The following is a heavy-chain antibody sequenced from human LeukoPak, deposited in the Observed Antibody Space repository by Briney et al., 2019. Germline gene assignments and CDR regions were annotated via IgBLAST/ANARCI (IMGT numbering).Heavy chain of an antibody. J-gene: IGHJ6*03. CDR3: ARDWVTTTGLKYYYYMDV. Sequence: PGGSLRLSCAASGFTFSSYSMNWVRQAPGRGLEWLSYISGNGRDIQYADSVKGRFTISRDNAKNSLYLQMNSLRAEDTAVYYCARDWVTTTGLKYYYYMDVWGKGTTVTVSS. CDR1: GFTFSSYS. CDR2: ISGNGRDI. D-gene: IGHD1-1*01. V-gene: IGHV3-21*05.